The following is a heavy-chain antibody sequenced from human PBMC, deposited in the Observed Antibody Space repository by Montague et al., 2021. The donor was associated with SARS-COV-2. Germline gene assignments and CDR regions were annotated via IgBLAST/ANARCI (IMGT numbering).Heavy chain of an antibody. V-gene: IGHV4-39*07. D-gene: IGHD6-19*01. CDR2: YYYSTSN. CDR1: GDSISHSCYY. J-gene: IGHJ4*02. Sequence: SETLSLTCTVSGDSISHSCYYWVWHRPPPGLGLVWFGCYYYSTSNYYYLSLQSRVTIYVDTSKNQVSLKLNSVTAADTDVYYSARARQWLVPFDYWGQGTLVTVSS. CDR3: ARARQWLVPFDY.